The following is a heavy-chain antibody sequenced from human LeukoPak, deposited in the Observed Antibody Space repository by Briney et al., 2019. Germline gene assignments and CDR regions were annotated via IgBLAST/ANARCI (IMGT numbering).Heavy chain of an antibody. CDR3: ARDARFSYYFDY. J-gene: IGHJ4*02. CDR1: GGSFSGYY. CDR2: INHSGST. V-gene: IGHV4-34*01. D-gene: IGHD3-3*01. Sequence: SETLSLTCAVYGGSFSGYYWSWIRQPPGKGLEWIGEINHSGSTNYNPSLKSRVTISVDTSKDQFSLKLSSVTAADTAVYYCARDARFSYYFDYWGQGTLVTVSS.